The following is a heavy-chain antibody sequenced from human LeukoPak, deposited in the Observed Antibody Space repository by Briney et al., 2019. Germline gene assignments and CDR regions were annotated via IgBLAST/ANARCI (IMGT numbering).Heavy chain of an antibody. J-gene: IGHJ4*02. Sequence: GGSLRLSCAASGFTFSSYGMHWVRQAPGKGLEWVAVIWYDGSNKYYADSVKGRFTISRDNSKNTLYLQTNSLRAEDTAVYYCARDNLEMATTTALDYWGQGTLVTVSS. CDR3: ARDNLEMATTTALDY. D-gene: IGHD5-12*01. V-gene: IGHV3-33*01. CDR2: IWYDGSNK. CDR1: GFTFSSYG.